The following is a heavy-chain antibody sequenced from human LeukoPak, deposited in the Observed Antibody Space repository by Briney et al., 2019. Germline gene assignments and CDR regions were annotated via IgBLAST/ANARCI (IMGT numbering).Heavy chain of an antibody. Sequence: GGSLRLSCAASGFTFNNYAMSWVRQAPGKGLEWVSAISGSGGTTYYADSVKGRFTFSRDNSKNTLYLQMNSLRAEDTAVYYCAREEGYYYDSGGYYVEYFQHWGQGTLVTVSS. J-gene: IGHJ1*01. V-gene: IGHV3-23*01. CDR3: AREEGYYYDSGGYYVEYFQH. CDR1: GFTFNNYA. D-gene: IGHD3-22*01. CDR2: ISGSGGTT.